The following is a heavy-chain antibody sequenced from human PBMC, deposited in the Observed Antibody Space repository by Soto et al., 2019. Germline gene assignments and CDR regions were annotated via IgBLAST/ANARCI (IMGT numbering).Heavy chain of an antibody. CDR3: ARQDRVVAEGRWFDP. CDR2: VHYSGNT. CDR1: GYSISSGDH. D-gene: IGHD2-15*01. J-gene: IGHJ5*02. V-gene: IGHV4-38-2*02. Sequence: SETLSLTCTVSGYSISSGDHWAWILQPPGKGLEWLGSVHYSGNTYYNPYLKSRITISVDKSKNHFSLNLSSVTAADTDVYYCARQDRVVAEGRWFDPWGQGTLVTVSS.